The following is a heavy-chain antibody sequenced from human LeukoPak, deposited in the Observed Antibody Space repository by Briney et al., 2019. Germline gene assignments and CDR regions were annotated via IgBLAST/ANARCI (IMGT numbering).Heavy chain of an antibody. CDR3: LRSGGGRASN. CDR2: ISGSGGTT. J-gene: IGHJ4*02. CDR1: GFTFSSYG. Sequence: GGSLRLSCTAAGFTFSSYGMSWVRQAPGKGLEWVSAISGSGGTTYYADSVKGRFTISRDNSKNTLYLQMSSLRAEDTAVYYCLRSGGGRASNWGQGTLVTVSS. V-gene: IGHV3-23*01. D-gene: IGHD2-15*01.